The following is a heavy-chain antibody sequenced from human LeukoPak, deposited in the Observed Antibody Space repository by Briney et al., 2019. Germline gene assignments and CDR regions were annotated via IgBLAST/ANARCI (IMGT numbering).Heavy chain of an antibody. CDR3: AKARGDSSQELDY. D-gene: IGHD6-13*01. Sequence: PGGSLRLSCAASGFTFDDYAMYWVRQAPGKGLGWVSGISWNSGSIGYADSVKGRFTISRDNAKNSLYLQMNSLRAEDTALYYCAKARGDSSQELDYWGQGTLVTVSS. V-gene: IGHV3-9*01. J-gene: IGHJ4*02. CDR2: ISWNSGSI. CDR1: GFTFDDYA.